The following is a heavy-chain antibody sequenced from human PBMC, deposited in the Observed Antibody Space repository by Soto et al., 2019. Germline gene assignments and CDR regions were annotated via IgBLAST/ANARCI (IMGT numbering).Heavy chain of an antibody. J-gene: IGHJ4*02. CDR1: GFTFSSYW. V-gene: IGHV3-74*01. D-gene: IGHD3-10*01. Sequence: EVQLVESGGGLVQPGGSLRLSCAASGFTFSSYWMHWVRQAPGKGLVWVSRINSDGSSTSYADSVKGRFTISRDNAKNTLYLQMNRLRAEDTAVYYCASAMVRGVIGVDYWGQGTLVTVSS. CDR2: INSDGSST. CDR3: ASAMVRGVIGVDY.